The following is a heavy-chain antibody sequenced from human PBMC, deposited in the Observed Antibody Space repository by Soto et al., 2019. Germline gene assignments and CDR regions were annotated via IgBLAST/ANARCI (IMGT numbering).Heavy chain of an antibody. D-gene: IGHD6-6*01. J-gene: IGHJ6*02. CDR3: AREGAAPYYYYGMDV. CDR1: GGSISSGGYF. Sequence: QVQLQESGPGLVKPSQTLSLTCTVSGGSISSGGYFWSWIRQHPGKGLEWIGFIYYSGSTYYNPSITSRVTISVDTSNNQSSLKLSSVTAADTAVYYCAREGAAPYYYYGMDVWGQGTTVTVSS. CDR2: IYYSGST. V-gene: IGHV4-31*03.